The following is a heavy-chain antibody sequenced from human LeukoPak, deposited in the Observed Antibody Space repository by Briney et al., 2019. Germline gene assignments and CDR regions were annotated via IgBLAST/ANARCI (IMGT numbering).Heavy chain of an antibody. CDR3: ARGDSSGWYYFDY. Sequence: GGSLRLSCTASGFKFDDYGMTWVRQAPGKGLEWVSDINWNGDSRGYAHSVRGRFTIYRDNSKNSLYLQMNSLRAEDTAVYYCARGDSSGWYYFDYWGQGTLVTVSS. CDR1: GFKFDDYG. J-gene: IGHJ4*02. CDR2: INWNGDSR. D-gene: IGHD6-19*01. V-gene: IGHV3-20*04.